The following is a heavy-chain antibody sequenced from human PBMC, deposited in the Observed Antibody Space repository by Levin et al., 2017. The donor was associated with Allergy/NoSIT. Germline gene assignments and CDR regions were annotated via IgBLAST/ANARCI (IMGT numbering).Heavy chain of an antibody. Sequence: PSETLSLTCAVYGGSFSDYYWSWIRQPPGKGLEWLGDTKQAEGTNYKTSLKSRLTISIDTSKNQISLRLRSVTAADTAIYYCARGGPIYNHYYHHVDFWGKGNLVTVSS. D-gene: IGHD1-14*01. CDR3: ARGGPIYNHYYHHVDF. J-gene: IGHJ4*02. V-gene: IGHV4-34*01. CDR2: TKQAEGT. CDR1: GGSFSDYY.